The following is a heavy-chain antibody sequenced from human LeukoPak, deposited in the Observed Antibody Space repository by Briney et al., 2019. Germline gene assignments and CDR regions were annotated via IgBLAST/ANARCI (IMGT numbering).Heavy chain of an antibody. CDR2: IDSNGRTI. CDR1: GGTFSSYW. CDR3: AKVLVEQYYFDY. D-gene: IGHD3-3*02. Sequence: ASVKVSCKASGGTFSSYWMHWVRQAPGKGLVWVSRIDSNGRTINYADSVKGRFTISRDNANSMLYLQMNSLRAEDSAVYYCAKVLVEQYYFDYWGQGTLVTVSS. V-gene: IGHV3-74*01. J-gene: IGHJ4*02.